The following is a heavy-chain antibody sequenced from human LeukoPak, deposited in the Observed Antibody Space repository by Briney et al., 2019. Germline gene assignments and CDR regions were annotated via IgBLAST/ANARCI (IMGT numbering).Heavy chain of an antibody. J-gene: IGHJ5*02. CDR3: TREGLDR. Sequence: GASVKVSCKASGYTFTSYDINWVRQATGQGLEWMGYMNPNSGNTAYAQKFQGRVTISKNTSISTAYMELTSLRSEDTAMYYCTREGLDRWGQGTLVTVSS. CDR1: GYTFTSYD. V-gene: IGHV1-8*03. CDR2: MNPNSGNT.